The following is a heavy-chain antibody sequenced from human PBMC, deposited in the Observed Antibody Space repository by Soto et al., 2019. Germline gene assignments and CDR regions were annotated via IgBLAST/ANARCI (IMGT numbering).Heavy chain of an antibody. Sequence: QVQLQESGPGLVKPSETLSLTCTVSGGSISSYYWSWIRQPPGKGLEWIGYIYYSGSTNYNPSLKSPVTLSVDTSKNQFSLKLSSVTAADTAVYYCAREGTTVDSYYYYGMDVWGQGTTVTVSS. J-gene: IGHJ6*02. CDR1: GGSISSYY. CDR2: IYYSGST. CDR3: AREGTTVDSYYYYGMDV. V-gene: IGHV4-59*01. D-gene: IGHD1-1*01.